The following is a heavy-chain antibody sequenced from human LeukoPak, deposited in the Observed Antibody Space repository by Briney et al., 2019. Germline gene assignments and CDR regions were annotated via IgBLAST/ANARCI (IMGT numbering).Heavy chain of an antibody. D-gene: IGHD3-10*01. CDR3: AKHSYDGSGSYYINPGDFDY. CDR2: ISGSGGST. Sequence: QAGGSLRLSCAASGFTFSSYAMSWVRQAPGKGLEWVSAISGSGGSTYYADSVKGRFTISRDNSKNTLYLQMNSLRAEDTAVYYCAKHSYDGSGSYYINPGDFDYWGQGTLVTVSS. CDR1: GFTFSSYA. V-gene: IGHV3-23*01. J-gene: IGHJ4*02.